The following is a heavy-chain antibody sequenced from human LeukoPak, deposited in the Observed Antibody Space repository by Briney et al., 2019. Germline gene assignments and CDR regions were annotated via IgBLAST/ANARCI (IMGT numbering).Heavy chain of an antibody. V-gene: IGHV4-34*01. CDR3: ASTNYYDSSTQNY. D-gene: IGHD3-22*01. J-gene: IGHJ4*02. Sequence: SETLSLTCAVYGGSFSDYYWSWIRQPPGKGLEWIGEINHSGSTNCNPSLKSRVTISVDTSKNQLSLKLSSVTAADTAVYYCASTNYYDSSTQNYWGQGALVTVSS. CDR2: INHSGST. CDR1: GGSFSDYY.